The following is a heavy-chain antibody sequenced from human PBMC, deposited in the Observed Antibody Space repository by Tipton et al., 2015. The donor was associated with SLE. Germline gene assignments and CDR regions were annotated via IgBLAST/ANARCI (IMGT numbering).Heavy chain of an antibody. D-gene: IGHD5-24*01. CDR3: ARAEMTTEGSAFYFYVDV. Sequence: GLVKPSETLSLTCNGSGDSISSHYWSWFRQPPGKGLEWLGYVYYSGGTNYNPSLKSRVTISVDTSKNQFSLRLTSVTAADTAVYYCARAEMTTEGSAFYFYVDVWGKGTTVTVSS. CDR2: VYYSGGT. J-gene: IGHJ6*03. CDR1: GDSISSHY. V-gene: IGHV4-59*11.